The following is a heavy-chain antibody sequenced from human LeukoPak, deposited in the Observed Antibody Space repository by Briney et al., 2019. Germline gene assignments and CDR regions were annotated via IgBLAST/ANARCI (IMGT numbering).Heavy chain of an antibody. CDR3: ARDEYGDYGCDR. D-gene: IGHD4-17*01. CDR2: ISAGGGST. V-gene: IGHV3-23*01. CDR1: GFTLSSYA. Sequence: PGGSLRLSCAASGFTLSSYALTWVRQAPGKGLDWVSAISAGGGSTYYADSVKGRFTISRDNSKNTLYLQMNSLRAVDTAVYYCARDEYGDYGCDRWGQGTLVTVSS. J-gene: IGHJ5*02.